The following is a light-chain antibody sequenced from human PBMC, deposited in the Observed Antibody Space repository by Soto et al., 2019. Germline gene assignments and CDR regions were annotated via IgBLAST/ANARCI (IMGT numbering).Light chain of an antibody. Sequence: QSVLTQPASVSGSTGQSITISCTGTSSDIGGYNYVSWYQQLPGKVPKLIIYDVSNRPSGVSDRFSGSKSGNAASLTISGLQAEDEADYYCSSYTSTSTLYVFGTGTKLTVL. J-gene: IGLJ1*01. CDR2: DVS. CDR1: SSDIGGYNY. V-gene: IGLV2-14*03. CDR3: SSYTSTSTLYV.